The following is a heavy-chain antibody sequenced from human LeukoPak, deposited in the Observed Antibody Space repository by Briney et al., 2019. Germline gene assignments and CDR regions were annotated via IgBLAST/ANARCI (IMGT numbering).Heavy chain of an antibody. CDR1: GGSISTSSYY. CDR3: AGGSRLDPYQLLPFDY. Sequence: PSETLSLTCTVSGGSISTSSYYWGWIRQPPGKGLEWIGSIYYSGSTYYNPSLKSRVTISVDTSKNQFSLKLSSVTAADTAVYYCAGGSRLDPYQLLPFDYWGQGTLVTVSS. D-gene: IGHD2-2*01. J-gene: IGHJ4*02. V-gene: IGHV4-39*07. CDR2: IYYSGST.